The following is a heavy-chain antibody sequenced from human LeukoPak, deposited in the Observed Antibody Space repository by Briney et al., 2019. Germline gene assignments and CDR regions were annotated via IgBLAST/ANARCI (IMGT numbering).Heavy chain of an antibody. CDR2: INSDGTST. V-gene: IGHV3-74*01. CDR1: GFTFSSYW. D-gene: IGHD2-15*01. CDR3: ARDIGYSPFDY. J-gene: IGHJ4*02. Sequence: PGGSLRLSCAASGFTFSSYWMHWVRQAPGKGLVYVSRINSDGTSTSYADSVKGRFTISRDNAKNTLYLLMNSLRAEDTAVYYCARDIGYSPFDYWCQGTLVTVSS.